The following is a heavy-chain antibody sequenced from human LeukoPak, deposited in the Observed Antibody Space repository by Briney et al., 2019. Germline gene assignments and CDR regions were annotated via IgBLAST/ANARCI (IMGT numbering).Heavy chain of an antibody. Sequence: GASVKVSCKASGYSFNSQGMNWVRQAPGQGLEWMGWINTNTGNPTYAQGFTGRFVFSLDTSVSTAYLQISSLKAEDTAVYYCARGGIGDPLRGDYWGQGTLVTVSS. CDR2: INTNTGNP. V-gene: IGHV7-4-1*02. J-gene: IGHJ4*02. D-gene: IGHD3-16*01. CDR1: GYSFNSQG. CDR3: ARGGIGDPLRGDY.